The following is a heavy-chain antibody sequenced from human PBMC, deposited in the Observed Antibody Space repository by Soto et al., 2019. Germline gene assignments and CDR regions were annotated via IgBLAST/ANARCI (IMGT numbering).Heavy chain of an antibody. D-gene: IGHD2-21*01. CDR3: ARHLRSNVWFDN. CDR2: IYYSGST. Sequence: PSETLSLTCTVSRGSISNYYWSWIRQPPGKGLEWIGYIYYSGSTNYNPSLKSRVTISVDTSKNQFSLKMSSVTAADTAVYFCARHLRSNVWFDNWGQGTLVTVSS. V-gene: IGHV4-59*08. J-gene: IGHJ4*02. CDR1: RGSISNYY.